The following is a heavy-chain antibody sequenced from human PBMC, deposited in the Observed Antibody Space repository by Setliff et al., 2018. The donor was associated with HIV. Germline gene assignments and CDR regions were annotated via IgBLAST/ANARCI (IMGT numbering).Heavy chain of an antibody. CDR1: RFDFNNYW. CDR2: IGQDGSEK. D-gene: IGHD6-13*01. J-gene: IGHJ1*01. V-gene: IGHV3-7*01. CDR3: ARDSSSWSWAEYFRF. Sequence: GGSLRLSCAASRFDFNNYWMCWVRQAPGKGLEWVANIGQDGSEKNYVDSVKGRFTISRDNAKNSMDLQMNSLRAEDTAIYYCARDSSSWSWAEYFRFWGQGTPVTVSS.